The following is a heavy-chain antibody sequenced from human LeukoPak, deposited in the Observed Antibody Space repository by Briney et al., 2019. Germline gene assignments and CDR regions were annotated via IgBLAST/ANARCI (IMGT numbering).Heavy chain of an antibody. Sequence: ASVKVSCKASGYTFTSYGISWVRQAPGQGLEWMGWITAYNGNTNYAQKLQGRVTMTTDTSTSTAYMELRSLRSDDTAVYYCARDGKRWLVGLSDYWGQGTLVTVSS. CDR1: GYTFTSYG. J-gene: IGHJ4*02. D-gene: IGHD6-19*01. V-gene: IGHV1-18*01. CDR2: ITAYNGNT. CDR3: ARDGKRWLVGLSDY.